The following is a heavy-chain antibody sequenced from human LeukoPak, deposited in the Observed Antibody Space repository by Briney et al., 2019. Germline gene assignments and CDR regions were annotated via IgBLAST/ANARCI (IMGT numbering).Heavy chain of an antibody. Sequence: GGSLRLSCAASGFTLSSYEMNWVRLAPGKGLEWISYISRTGNSIYYADSVKGRFAISRDSAKNSLYLQMNSLRAEDTAVYYCAKGYYASGSSISAFDCWGQGTLVTVSS. CDR3: AKGYYASGSSISAFDC. CDR1: GFTLSSYE. V-gene: IGHV3-48*03. J-gene: IGHJ4*02. D-gene: IGHD3-10*01. CDR2: ISRTGNSI.